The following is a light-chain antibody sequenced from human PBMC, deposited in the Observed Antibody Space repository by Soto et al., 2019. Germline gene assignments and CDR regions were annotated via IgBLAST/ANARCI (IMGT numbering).Light chain of an antibody. CDR1: QRISTW. V-gene: IGKV1-5*01. J-gene: IGKJ2*01. CDR2: EAS. CDR3: QQFESYS. Sequence: DIQMTQSPSRLSASVGDTVTITCRASQRISTWLAWYQQTPGKAPKLLIYEASTLESGVPSRFSGSGSGTAFTLTISSLQPEDSATYYCQQFESYSFGQGTKLEI.